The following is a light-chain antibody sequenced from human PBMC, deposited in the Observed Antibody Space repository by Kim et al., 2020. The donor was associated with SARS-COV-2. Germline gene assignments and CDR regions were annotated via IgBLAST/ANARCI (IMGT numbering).Light chain of an antibody. CDR3: QQYNNWPLYS. CDR1: QTVCSN. V-gene: IGKV3-15*01. CDR2: AAS. Sequence: VSPAERTTLSRMASQTVCSNLPWYQQTPGRAPSLVIYAASTRATGIPARFTDSGSGTEFTLTISSLQSVDFSVYYCQQYNNWPLYSCGRGTKLEI. J-gene: IGKJ2*03.